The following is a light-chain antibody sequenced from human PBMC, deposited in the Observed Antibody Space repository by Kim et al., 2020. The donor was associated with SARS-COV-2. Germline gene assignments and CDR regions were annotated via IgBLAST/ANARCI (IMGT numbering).Light chain of an antibody. CDR2: TMD. Sequence: ALGQTVRITGQGDSLRRFYATWYRQNPGQAPIFVISTMDNRPSGVPDRFSGSSSENTASLTITGAQAEDEADYYCLSRDSSGARLLFGGGTQLTVL. CDR1: SLRRFY. J-gene: IGLJ2*01. CDR3: LSRDSSGARLL. V-gene: IGLV3-19*01.